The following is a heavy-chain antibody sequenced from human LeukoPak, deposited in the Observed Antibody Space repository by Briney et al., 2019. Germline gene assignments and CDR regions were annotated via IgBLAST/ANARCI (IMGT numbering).Heavy chain of an antibody. CDR3: ASFPYGYGPQVDY. CDR1: GFTFSSYS. D-gene: IGHD5-18*01. Sequence: GGSLRLSCAASGFTFSSYSMNWVRQAPGKGLEWASSISSSSSYIYYADSVKGRFAISRDNAKNSLYLQMNSLRAEDTAVYYCASFPYGYGPQVDYWGQGTLVTVSS. CDR2: ISSSSSYI. V-gene: IGHV3-21*01. J-gene: IGHJ4*02.